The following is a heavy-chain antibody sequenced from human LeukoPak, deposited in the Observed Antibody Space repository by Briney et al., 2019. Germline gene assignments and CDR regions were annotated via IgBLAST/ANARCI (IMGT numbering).Heavy chain of an antibody. CDR2: IWYDGSNK. CDR3: AKEGGAYYDFWSGYQDFDY. V-gene: IGHV3-33*06. J-gene: IGHJ4*02. CDR1: GFTFSDYY. D-gene: IGHD3-3*01. Sequence: PGGSLRLSCAASGFTFSDYYMSWIRQAPGKGLEWVAVIWYDGSNKYYADSVKGRFTISRDNSKNTLYLQMNSLRAEDTAVYYCAKEGGAYYDFWSGYQDFDYWGQGTLVTVSS.